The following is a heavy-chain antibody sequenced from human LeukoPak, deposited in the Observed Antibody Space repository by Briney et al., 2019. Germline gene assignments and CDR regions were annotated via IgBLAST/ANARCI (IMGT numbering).Heavy chain of an antibody. J-gene: IGHJ4*02. D-gene: IGHD4-17*01. CDR1: GGSISSYY. CDR3: ALSPGDYFDY. CDR2: IYYSGST. V-gene: IGHV4-59*01. Sequence: SETLSLTCTVSGGSISSYYWSWIRQPPGKGLEWIGYIYYSGSTNYNPSLKSRVTISVDTSKNQFSLKLSSVTAADTAVYYRALSPGDYFDYWGQGTLVTVSS.